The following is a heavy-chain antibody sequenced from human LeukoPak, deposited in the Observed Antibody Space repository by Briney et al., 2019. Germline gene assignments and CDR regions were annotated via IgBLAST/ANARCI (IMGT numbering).Heavy chain of an antibody. Sequence: PSETLSLTCAVSGYSISSSNWWGWIRQPPGKGLEWIGYIYYSGSTYYNPSLKSRVTMSVDTSKNQFSLKLSSVTAVDTAVYYCARAVGSREAGFDYWGQGTLVTVSS. V-gene: IGHV4-28*01. J-gene: IGHJ4*02. D-gene: IGHD6-13*01. CDR3: ARAVGSREAGFDY. CDR1: GYSISSSNW. CDR2: IYYSGST.